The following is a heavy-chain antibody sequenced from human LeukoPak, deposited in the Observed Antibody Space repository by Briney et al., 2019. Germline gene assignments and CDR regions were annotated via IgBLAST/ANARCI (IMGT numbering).Heavy chain of an antibody. CDR2: IYYSGST. CDR3: ASRSSIWSGYQDTLYYFDS. D-gene: IGHD3-3*01. CDR1: GGSISSCY. Sequence: PSETLSLTCTVSGGSISSCYWSWIRQPPGKRLEWIGHIYYSGSTNYNPSLKSRVTISVDTSKNQFSLKLGSVTAADTAVYYCASRSSIWSGYQDTLYYFDSWGQGTLVTVSS. J-gene: IGHJ4*02. V-gene: IGHV4-59*01.